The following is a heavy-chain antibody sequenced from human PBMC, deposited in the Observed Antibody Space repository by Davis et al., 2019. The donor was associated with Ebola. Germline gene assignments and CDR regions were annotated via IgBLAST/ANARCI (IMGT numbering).Heavy chain of an antibody. D-gene: IGHD3-10*01. Sequence: SLKISCAASGFTFDDYAMHWVRQAPGKGLEWVSGISWNSGSIGYADSVKGRFTISRGNAKNSLYLQMNSLRAEDTALYYCAKDNYGPGRPHYGMDVWGQGTTVTVSS. J-gene: IGHJ6*02. CDR1: GFTFDDYA. CDR2: ISWNSGSI. V-gene: IGHV3-9*01. CDR3: AKDNYGPGRPHYGMDV.